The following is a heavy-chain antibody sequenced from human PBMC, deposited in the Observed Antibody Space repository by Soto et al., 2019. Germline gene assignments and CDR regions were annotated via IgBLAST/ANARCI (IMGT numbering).Heavy chain of an antibody. D-gene: IGHD2-15*01. V-gene: IGHV3-7*01. CDR3: ARDPGYCSGGSCYLNYFDY. CDR2: IKQDGSEK. Sequence: GGSLRLSCAASGFTFSSYWMSWVRQAPGKGLEWVANIKQDGSEKYYVDSVKGRFTISRDNAKNSLYLQMNSLRAEDTAVYYCARDPGYCSGGSCYLNYFDYWGQGTLVTVSS. CDR1: GFTFSSYW. J-gene: IGHJ4*02.